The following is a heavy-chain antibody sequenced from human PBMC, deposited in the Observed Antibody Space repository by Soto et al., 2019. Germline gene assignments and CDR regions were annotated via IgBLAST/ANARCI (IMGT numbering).Heavy chain of an antibody. CDR2: IYSGGST. CDR3: ASSPPMGYYDFWSGYQTDY. J-gene: IGHJ4*02. CDR1: GFSVSRNY. V-gene: IGHV3-53*04. D-gene: IGHD3-3*01. Sequence: GGSLRLSCAASGFSVSRNYMSWVRQAPGKGLEWVSVIYSGGSTYYADSVKGRFTISRHNSKNTLYLQMNSLRAEDTAVYYCASSPPMGYYDFWSGYQTDYWGQGTLVTVSS.